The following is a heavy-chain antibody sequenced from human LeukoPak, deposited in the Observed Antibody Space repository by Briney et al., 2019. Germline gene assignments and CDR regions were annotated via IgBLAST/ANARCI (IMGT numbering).Heavy chain of an antibody. J-gene: IGHJ3*02. CDR1: GFTFSSYG. V-gene: IGHV3-33*08. D-gene: IGHD3-22*01. Sequence: PGRSLRLSCAASGFTFSSYGMHWVRQAPGKGLEWVAVIWYDGSNKYYADSVKGRFTISRDNSKNTLYLQMNSLRAEDTAVYYCARDGTDYYDSSGYYPAFDIWGQGTMVTVSS. CDR2: IWYDGSNK. CDR3: ARDGTDYYDSSGYYPAFDI.